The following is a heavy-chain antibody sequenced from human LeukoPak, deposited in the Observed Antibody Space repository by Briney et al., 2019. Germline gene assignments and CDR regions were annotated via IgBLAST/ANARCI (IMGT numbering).Heavy chain of an antibody. V-gene: IGHV3-20*04. Sequence: GGSLRLSCAASGFTFDDYGMSWVRQAPGKGLEWVSGINWNGGSTGYADSVKGRFTISRDNAKNSLYLQMNSLRAEDTALYYCARVDSISSGWYFDYWGQGTLVTVSS. CDR1: GFTFDDYG. CDR2: INWNGGST. J-gene: IGHJ4*02. D-gene: IGHD6-19*01. CDR3: ARVDSISSGWYFDY.